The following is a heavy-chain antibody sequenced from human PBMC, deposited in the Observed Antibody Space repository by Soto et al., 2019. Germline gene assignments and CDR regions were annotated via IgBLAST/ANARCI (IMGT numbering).Heavy chain of an antibody. J-gene: IGHJ6*02. D-gene: IGHD1-26*01. CDR2: INPSGGST. CDR3: ASASRGRGSGSYYLSYYGMDV. Sequence: GASVKVSCKASGYTFTSYYMHWVRQAPGQGLEWMGIINPSGGSTSYAQKFQGRVTMTRDTSTSTVYMELSSLRSEDTAVYYCASASRGRGSGSYYLSYYGMDVRGQGTTVTVSS. CDR1: GYTFTSYY. V-gene: IGHV1-46*01.